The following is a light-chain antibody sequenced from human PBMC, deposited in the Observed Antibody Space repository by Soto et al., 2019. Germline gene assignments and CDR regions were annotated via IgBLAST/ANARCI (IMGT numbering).Light chain of an antibody. CDR3: LQGDSTPYP. CDR1: QSISSY. CDR2: AAS. J-gene: IGKJ2*01. V-gene: IGKV1-39*01. Sequence: DIQMTQSPSSLSASVGDRVTITCRASQSISSYLNWYQQKPGTAPKRLIYAASSLQSGVPSRFSGSRSGTDFDLPISSLQPEDFSTYCCLQGDSTPYPFGQGNQLEIK.